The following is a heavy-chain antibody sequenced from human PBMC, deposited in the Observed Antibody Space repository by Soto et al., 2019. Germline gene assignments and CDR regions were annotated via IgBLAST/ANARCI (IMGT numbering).Heavy chain of an antibody. J-gene: IGHJ4*02. Sequence: GGSLRLSCAASGFTFSSYAMCWVRQAPGKGLEWVSAISGSGGSTYYADSVKGRFTISRDNSKNTLYLQMNSLRAEDTAVYYCAKDQGQQQWILPFWGQGTLVTVSS. V-gene: IGHV3-23*01. CDR3: AKDQGQQQWILPF. CDR1: GFTFSSYA. CDR2: ISGSGGST. D-gene: IGHD5-18*01.